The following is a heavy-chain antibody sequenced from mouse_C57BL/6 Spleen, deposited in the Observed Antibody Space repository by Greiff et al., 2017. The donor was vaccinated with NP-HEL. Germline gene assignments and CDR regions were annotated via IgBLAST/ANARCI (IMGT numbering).Heavy chain of an antibody. CDR2: ISSGGSYT. J-gene: IGHJ3*01. V-gene: IGHV5-6*02. CDR3: ARHGGYYSWFAY. D-gene: IGHD2-3*01. CDR1: GFTFSSYG. Sequence: DVMLVESGGDLVKPGGSLKLSCAASGFTFSSYGMSWVRQTPDKRLEWVATISSGGSYTYYPDSVKGRFTISRDNAKNTLYLQMSSLKSEDTAMYYCARHGGYYSWFAYWGQGTLVTVSA.